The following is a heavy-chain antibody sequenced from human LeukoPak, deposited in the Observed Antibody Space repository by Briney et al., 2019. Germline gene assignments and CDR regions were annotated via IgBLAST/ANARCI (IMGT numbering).Heavy chain of an antibody. CDR1: GFMFDHYA. J-gene: IGHJ4*02. V-gene: IGHV3-23*01. CDR3: TKDGGSTLPYYFDW. Sequence: GGSLRLSCAGSGFMFDHYAMNWVRQAPGRGLEWVSVITGIGGGTYYAESVEGRFTVSRDNSKNTVYLQMNSLRADDTAVYYCTKDGGSTLPYYFDWWGQGTLVTVAS. D-gene: IGHD2/OR15-2a*01. CDR2: ITGIGGGT.